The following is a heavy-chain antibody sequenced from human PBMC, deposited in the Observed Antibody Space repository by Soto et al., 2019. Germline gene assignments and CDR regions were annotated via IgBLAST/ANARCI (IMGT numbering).Heavy chain of an antibody. CDR1: GFTFSSYG. CDR2: IWYDGSNK. J-gene: IGHJ6*02. CDR3: ARVEGYCSSTSCYGGMDV. Sequence: ESVGGVVQPGRSLRLSCAASGFTFSSYGMHWVRQAPGKGLEWVAVIWYDGSNKYYADSVKGRFTISRDNSKNTLYLQMNSLRAEDTAVYYCARVEGYCSSTSCYGGMDVWGQGTTVTVSS. V-gene: IGHV3-33*01. D-gene: IGHD2-2*01.